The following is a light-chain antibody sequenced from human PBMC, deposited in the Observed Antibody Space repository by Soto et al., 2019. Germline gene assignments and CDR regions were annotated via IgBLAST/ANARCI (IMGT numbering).Light chain of an antibody. Sequence: DIQMTQSPSTLSASVGDRVTITCRASQSISSWLAWYQQKPGKAPNLLIYKASSLESGVPSRFSGSGSGTEFTLTISSLQPGDFATYYCQQYNSYWTFGQGTKVDIK. V-gene: IGKV1-5*03. CDR2: KAS. CDR3: QQYNSYWT. CDR1: QSISSW. J-gene: IGKJ1*01.